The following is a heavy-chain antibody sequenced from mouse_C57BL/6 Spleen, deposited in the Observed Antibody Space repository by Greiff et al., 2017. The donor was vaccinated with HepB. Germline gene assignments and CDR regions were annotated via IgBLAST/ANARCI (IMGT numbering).Heavy chain of an antibody. V-gene: IGHV1-64*01. Sequence: VQLQQSGAELVKPGASVKLSCKASGYTFTSYWMHWVKQRPGQGLEWIGMIHPNSGSTNYNEKFKSKATLTVDKSSSTAYMQLSSLTSEDSAVYYCARGGIYYGIHFDYWGQGTTLTVSS. D-gene: IGHD2-1*01. CDR3: ARGGIYYGIHFDY. CDR2: IHPNSGST. CDR1: GYTFTSYW. J-gene: IGHJ2*01.